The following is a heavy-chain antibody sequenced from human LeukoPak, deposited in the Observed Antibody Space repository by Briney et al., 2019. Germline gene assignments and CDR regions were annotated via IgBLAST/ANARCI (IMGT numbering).Heavy chain of an antibody. Sequence: SETLSLTCTVSGDSISSGSYYWSWIRQPAGKGLDWIGRIYTTGSTNYNPSLKSRVTISVDTSKNQFSLKLSSVTAADTAVYYCQGDGYNYEGYWGQGTLVTVSS. CDR3: QGDGYNYEGY. V-gene: IGHV4-61*02. D-gene: IGHD5-24*01. CDR1: GDSISSGSYY. J-gene: IGHJ4*02. CDR2: IYTTGST.